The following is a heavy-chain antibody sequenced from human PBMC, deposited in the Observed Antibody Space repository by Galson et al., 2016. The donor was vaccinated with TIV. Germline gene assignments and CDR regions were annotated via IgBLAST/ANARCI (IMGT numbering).Heavy chain of an antibody. V-gene: IGHV1-69*13. D-gene: IGHD3-10*01. Sequence: SVKVSCKASGGTFFSSYAISWVRQAPGQGLEWMGRIIPIFRTANYAQKFQGRATITAGESTNTAYMELSSLGSEDTAVYYCARLPSYYGSGNHWFDPWGQGTLVTVSS. CDR2: IIPIFRTA. CDR3: ARLPSYYGSGNHWFDP. CDR1: GGTFFSSYA. J-gene: IGHJ5*02.